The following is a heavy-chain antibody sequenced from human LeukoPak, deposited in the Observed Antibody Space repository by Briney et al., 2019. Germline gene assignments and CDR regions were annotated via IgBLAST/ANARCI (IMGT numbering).Heavy chain of an antibody. Sequence: SETLSLTCTVSGGSISSGGYYCSWIRQHPGKGLEWIGYIYYSGSTYYNPSLKSRVTISVDTSKNQFPLKLRSVTAAETAVYYCARARYYYASSGYYYDWTAPGWFAPWGQGNLVTVSS. J-gene: IGHJ5*02. CDR3: ARARYYYASSGYYYDWTAPGWFAP. CDR2: IYYSGST. V-gene: IGHV4-31*03. D-gene: IGHD3-22*01. CDR1: GGSISSGGYY.